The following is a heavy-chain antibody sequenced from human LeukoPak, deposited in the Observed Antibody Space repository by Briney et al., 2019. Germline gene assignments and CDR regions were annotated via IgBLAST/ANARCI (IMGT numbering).Heavy chain of an antibody. J-gene: IGHJ4*02. Sequence: GGSLRLSCAASGFTFSTYWMRWVRQAPGKGLEWVANIKQDGSEKYYVDSVKGRFTISRDNAKNSLYLQMNSLRAEDTAMYYCARDSAGNDYWGQGTLVTVSS. CDR2: IKQDGSEK. CDR3: ARDSAGNDY. CDR1: GFTFSTYW. V-gene: IGHV3-7*01. D-gene: IGHD6-13*01.